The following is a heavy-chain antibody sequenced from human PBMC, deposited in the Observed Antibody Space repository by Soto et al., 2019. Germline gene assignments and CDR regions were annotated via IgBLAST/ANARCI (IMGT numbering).Heavy chain of an antibody. J-gene: IGHJ6*02. V-gene: IGHV4-30-4*01. CDR2: IYYSGST. CDR1: GGSISSGDYY. D-gene: IGHD1-26*01. Sequence: SETLSLTCTVSGGSISSGDYYWSWIRQPPGKGLEWIGYIYYSGSTYYNPSLKSRVTISVDTSKNQFSLKLSSVTAADTAVYYCALSLIVGATRALYYGMDVWGQGTTVTVSS. CDR3: ALSLIVGATRALYYGMDV.